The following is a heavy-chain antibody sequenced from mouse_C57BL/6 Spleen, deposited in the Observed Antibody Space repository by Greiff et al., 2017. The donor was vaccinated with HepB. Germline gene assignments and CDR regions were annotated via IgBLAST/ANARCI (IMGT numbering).Heavy chain of an antibody. CDR2: ISSGSSTI. CDR1: GFTFSDYG. D-gene: IGHD1-3*01. CDR3: AQREHNYWFAY. J-gene: IGHJ3*01. V-gene: IGHV5-17*01. Sequence: EVKLMESGGGLVKPGGSLKLSCAASGFTFSDYGMHWVRQAPEKGLEWVAYISSGSSTIYYADTVKGRFTISRDNAKNTLFLQMTSLRSEDTAMYYCAQREHNYWFAYWGQGTLVTVSA.